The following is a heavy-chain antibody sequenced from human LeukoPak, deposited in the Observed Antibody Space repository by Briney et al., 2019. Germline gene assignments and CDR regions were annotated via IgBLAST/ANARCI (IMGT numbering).Heavy chain of an antibody. Sequence: GVSLKISFKGSGYSFTSYWIGWVRPMPGKGLEWMGIIYPGDSDTRYSPSFQGQVTISADKSISTASLQWSSLKASDSAMYYCARHREGYYDSSGYPVLAYYFDYWGQGTLVTVSS. D-gene: IGHD3-22*01. V-gene: IGHV5-51*01. CDR3: ARHREGYYDSSGYPVLAYYFDY. CDR2: IYPGDSDT. CDR1: GYSFTSYW. J-gene: IGHJ4*02.